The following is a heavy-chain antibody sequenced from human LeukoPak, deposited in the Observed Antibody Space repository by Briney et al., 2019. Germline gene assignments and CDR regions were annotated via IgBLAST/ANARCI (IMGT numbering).Heavy chain of an antibody. Sequence: GGSLRLSCAASGFTFDDYAMHWVRQAPGKGLEWVSLISGDGGSTYYADSVKGRFTISRDNSKNSLYLQMNSLRTEDTALYYCAKDLDSPRRYDFWSGYGIHEPGDYWGQGTLVTVSS. CDR2: ISGDGGST. D-gene: IGHD3-3*01. V-gene: IGHV3-43*02. J-gene: IGHJ4*02. CDR1: GFTFDDYA. CDR3: AKDLDSPRRYDFWSGYGIHEPGDY.